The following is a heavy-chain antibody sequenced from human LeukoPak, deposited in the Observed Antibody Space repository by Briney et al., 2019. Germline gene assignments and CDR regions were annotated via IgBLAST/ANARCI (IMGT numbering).Heavy chain of an antibody. CDR3: ARSSQLNRVLRYFDWPDAFDI. Sequence: PSQTLSLTCTVSGGSISSGSYYWSWIRQPAGKGLEWIGRIYTSGSTNYNPSLKSRVTISVDTSKNQFSLKLSSVTAADTAVYYCARSSQLNRVLRYFDWPDAFDIWGQGTMVTVSS. CDR1: GGSISSGSYY. V-gene: IGHV4-61*02. J-gene: IGHJ3*02. D-gene: IGHD3-9*01. CDR2: IYTSGST.